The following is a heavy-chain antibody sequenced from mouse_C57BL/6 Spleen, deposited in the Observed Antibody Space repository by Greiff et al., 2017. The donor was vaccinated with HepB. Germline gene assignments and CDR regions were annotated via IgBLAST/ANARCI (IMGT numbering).Heavy chain of an antibody. CDR3: ARAPFGGFAY. J-gene: IGHJ3*01. CDR1: GYTFTSYW. V-gene: IGHV1-50*01. Sequence: QVHVKQPGAELVKPGASVKLSCKASGYTFTSYWMQWVKQRPGQGLEWIGEIDPSDSYTNYNQKFKGKATLTVDTSSSTAYMQLSSLTSEDSAVYYCARAPFGGFAYWGQGTLVTVSA. CDR2: IDPSDSYT. D-gene: IGHD3-1*01.